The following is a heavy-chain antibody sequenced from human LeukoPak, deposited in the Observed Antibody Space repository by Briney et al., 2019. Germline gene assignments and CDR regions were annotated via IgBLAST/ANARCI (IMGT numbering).Heavy chain of an antibody. D-gene: IGHD3-22*01. V-gene: IGHV3-23*01. CDR2: INYSGGTT. CDR3: ARYYYDSSGYSPHYYYYYYYMDV. Sequence: GSLRLSCAASGFTFSSYAMTWVRQAPGKGLEWVSAINYSGGTTYYADSVKGRFTIPRDNAKNSLYLQMNSLRAEDTAVYYCARYYYDSSGYSPHYYYYYYYMDVWGKGTTVTVSS. CDR1: GFTFSSYA. J-gene: IGHJ6*03.